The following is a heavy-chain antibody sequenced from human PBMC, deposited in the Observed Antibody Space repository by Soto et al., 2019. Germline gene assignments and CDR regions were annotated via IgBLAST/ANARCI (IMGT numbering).Heavy chain of an antibody. Sequence: PSETLSLTCTVSGVSISNYVYYWTWIRQYPGKGLEWVGYIYYTGSTYYNPSLTSRVMMSVDTSKNQFSLKLSSVTAADTAVYYCARQEYGDYVFLDYWGQGTLVTVSS. CDR2: IYYTGST. V-gene: IGHV4-31*03. CDR1: GVSISNYVYY. D-gene: IGHD4-17*01. CDR3: ARQEYGDYVFLDY. J-gene: IGHJ4*02.